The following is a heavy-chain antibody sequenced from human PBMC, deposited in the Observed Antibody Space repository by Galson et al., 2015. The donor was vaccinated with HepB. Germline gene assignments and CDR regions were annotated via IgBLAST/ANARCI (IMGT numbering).Heavy chain of an antibody. CDR2: ISSSSSYI. D-gene: IGHD6-6*01. J-gene: IGHJ5*02. V-gene: IGHV3-21*01. CDR3: ARDIHIQRQLVRVGWFDP. Sequence: SLRLSCAASGFTFSSYSMNWVRQAPGKGLEWVSSISSSSSYIYYADSVKGRFTISRDNAKNSLYLQMNSLRAEDTAVYYCARDIHIQRQLVRVGWFDPWGQGTLVTVSS. CDR1: GFTFSSYS.